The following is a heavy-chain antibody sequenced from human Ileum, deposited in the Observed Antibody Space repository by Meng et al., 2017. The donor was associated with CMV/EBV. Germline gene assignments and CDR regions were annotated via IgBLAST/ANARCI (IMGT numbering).Heavy chain of an antibody. Sequence: QVELLEPGPALVKPSDAPSLTCPVSGGSMSSYYWSWIRQPAGKGLEWIGRIYTSGSSNYNSSLKSRVTMSVDTSKNQFSMKLNSVTAADTAVYYCAREGPTDWGRALDYWGQGTLVTVSS. CDR2: IYTSGSS. D-gene: IGHD7-27*01. CDR3: AREGPTDWGRALDY. V-gene: IGHV4-4*07. CDR1: GGSMSSYY. J-gene: IGHJ4*02.